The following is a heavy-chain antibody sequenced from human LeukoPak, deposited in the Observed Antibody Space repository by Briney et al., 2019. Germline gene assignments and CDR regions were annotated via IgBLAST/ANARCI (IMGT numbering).Heavy chain of an antibody. D-gene: IGHD6-19*01. J-gene: IGHJ4*02. CDR3: ARVDSSGWRGYFDY. V-gene: IGHV1-3*01. CDR2: INAGNGNT. Sequence: ASVTVSCKASGYTFASYGISWVRQAPGQRLEWMGWINAGNGNTKYSQKFQGRVTITRDTSASTAYMELSSLRSEDTAVYYCARVDSSGWRGYFDYWGQGTLVTVSS. CDR1: GYTFASYG.